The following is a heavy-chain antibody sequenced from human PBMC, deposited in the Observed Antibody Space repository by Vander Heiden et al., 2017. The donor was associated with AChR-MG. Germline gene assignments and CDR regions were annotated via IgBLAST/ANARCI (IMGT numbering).Heavy chain of an antibody. CDR3: AIVGNWHYDA. Sequence: EVQLVESGGGLVKPGGSLRLSCAASGFPFSSYTMNWVRQAPGKGLEWVSLISSSGSHTYYADSVKGRFTISRDNAKNSLYLQMSSLRAEDTAVYYCAIVGNWHYDAWGQGTLVTVSS. V-gene: IGHV3-21*01. CDR1: GFPFSSYT. CDR2: ISSSGSHT. J-gene: IGHJ4*02. D-gene: IGHD1-7*01.